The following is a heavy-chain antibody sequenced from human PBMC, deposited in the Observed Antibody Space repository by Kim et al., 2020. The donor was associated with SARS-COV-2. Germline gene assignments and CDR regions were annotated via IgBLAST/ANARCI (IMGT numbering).Heavy chain of an antibody. Sequence: GGSLRLSCAASGFTFSSYGMHWVRQAPGKGLEWVAVIWYDGSNKYYADSVKGRFTISRDNSKNTLYLQMNSLRAEDTAVYYCAKSYFLSWSSGYYSAFDIWGQGTMVTVSS. J-gene: IGHJ3*02. CDR1: GFTFSSYG. V-gene: IGHV3-33*06. CDR3: AKSYFLSWSSGYYSAFDI. D-gene: IGHD3-22*01. CDR2: IWYDGSNK.